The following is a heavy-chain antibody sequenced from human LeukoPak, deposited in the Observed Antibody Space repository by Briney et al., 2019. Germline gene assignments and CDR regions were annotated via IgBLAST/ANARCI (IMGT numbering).Heavy chain of an antibody. Sequence: PGGSLRLSCAASGFTFSSYAMHWVRQAPGKGLEWVAVISYDGSNKYYADSVKGRFTISRDNSKNTLYLQMNSLRAEDTAVYYCARDHQYLPELYFDYWGQGTLVTVSS. CDR3: ARDHQYLPELYFDY. D-gene: IGHD1-14*01. J-gene: IGHJ4*02. CDR2: ISYDGSNK. V-gene: IGHV3-30-3*01. CDR1: GFTFSSYA.